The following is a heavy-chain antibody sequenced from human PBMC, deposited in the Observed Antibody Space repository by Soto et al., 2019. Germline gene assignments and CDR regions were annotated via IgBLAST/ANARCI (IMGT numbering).Heavy chain of an antibody. CDR3: AKDRAGIAARAGRPYGMDV. V-gene: IGHV3-23*01. D-gene: IGHD6-6*01. J-gene: IGHJ6*02. Sequence: GGSLRLSCAASGFPFSTYAMSWVRQAPGKGLEWVSAISAGGGSTYYADSVKGRFTISRDNSKNTLYLQMNSLRAEDTAVYYCAKDRAGIAARAGRPYGMDVWGQGTTVTVSS. CDR1: GFPFSTYA. CDR2: ISAGGGST.